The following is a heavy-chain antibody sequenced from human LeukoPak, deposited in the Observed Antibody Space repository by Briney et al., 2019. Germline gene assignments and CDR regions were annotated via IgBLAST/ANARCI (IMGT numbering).Heavy chain of an antibody. CDR3: AKENYYGSGSPQGLDY. CDR2: ISGSGGST. CDR1: GFTFSSYA. Sequence: GGSLRLSCAASGFTFSSYAMSWVRQAPGKGLEWVSAISGSGGSTYYADSVKGRFTISRGNSKNTLYLQMNSLRAEDTAVYYCAKENYYGSGSPQGLDYRGQGTLVTVSS. D-gene: IGHD3-10*01. J-gene: IGHJ4*02. V-gene: IGHV3-23*01.